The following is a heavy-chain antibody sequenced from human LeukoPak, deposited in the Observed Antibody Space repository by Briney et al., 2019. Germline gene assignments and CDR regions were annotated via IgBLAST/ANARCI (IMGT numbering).Heavy chain of an antibody. CDR3: ARGTSGTTSDY. D-gene: IGHD1-1*01. J-gene: IGHJ4*02. V-gene: IGHV2-5*01. CDR1: GFSLSTSGVG. Sequence: SGPTLVNPTQTLTLTCTFSGFSLSTSGVGVGWIRQPPGKALEWLAVIYWNDAKRHSPSLKSRLTITKDTSKNQVVLTMTNMDPVDTATYYCARGTSGTTSDYWGQGTLVTVSS. CDR2: IYWNDAK.